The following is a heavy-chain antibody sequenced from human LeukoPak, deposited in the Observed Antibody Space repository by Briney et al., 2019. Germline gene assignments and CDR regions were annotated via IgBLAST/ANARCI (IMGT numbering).Heavy chain of an antibody. CDR1: GFTFSSYA. Sequence: GGSLGLSCAASGFTFSSYAMSWVRQAPGKGLEWVSSISSSSSYIYSADSVKGRFTISRDNAKNSLYLQMNSLRAEDTAVYYCARGPHYYASGTDLGFDCWAQGPRVTVSS. CDR2: ISSSSSYI. CDR3: ARGPHYYASGTDLGFDC. J-gene: IGHJ4*02. D-gene: IGHD3-10*01. V-gene: IGHV3-21*01.